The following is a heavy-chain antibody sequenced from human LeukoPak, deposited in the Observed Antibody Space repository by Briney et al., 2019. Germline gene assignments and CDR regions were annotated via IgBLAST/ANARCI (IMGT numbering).Heavy chain of an antibody. CDR1: GGSISSGGYY. Sequence: PSETLSLTCTVSGGSISSGGYYWSWIRQHPGKGLEWIGYIYYSGSTYYNPSLKSRVTISVDTSKNQFSLKLSSVTAADTAVYYCAKSGAMFPFDYWGQGTLVTVSS. D-gene: IGHD3-10*02. J-gene: IGHJ4*02. CDR3: AKSGAMFPFDY. V-gene: IGHV4-31*03. CDR2: IYYSGST.